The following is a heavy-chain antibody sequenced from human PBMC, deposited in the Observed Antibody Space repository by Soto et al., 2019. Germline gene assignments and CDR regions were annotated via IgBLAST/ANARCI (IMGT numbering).Heavy chain of an antibody. CDR2: IYHSGST. CDR3: ARDRTTVTTSYYYGMDV. CDR1: GGSISSSNW. Sequence: QVQLQESGPGLVKPSGTLSLTCAVSGGSISSSNWWSWVRQPPGKGLEWIGEIYHSGSTNYNPSLNSRVTISVDKSKNQFSLKLSSVTAADTAVYYCARDRTTVTTSYYYGMDVWGQGTTVTVSS. D-gene: IGHD4-17*01. V-gene: IGHV4-4*02. J-gene: IGHJ6*02.